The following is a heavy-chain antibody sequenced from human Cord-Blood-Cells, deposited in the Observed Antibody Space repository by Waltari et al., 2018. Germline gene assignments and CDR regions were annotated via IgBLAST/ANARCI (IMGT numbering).Heavy chain of an antibody. V-gene: IGHV4-39*01. CDR3: GSAAAFLIDY. D-gene: IGHD2-2*01. CDR2: IYYSGST. J-gene: IGHJ4*02. Sequence: QLQLQESGPGLVTPSETLSLTCTVSGRSLSSRSYYWGWIRQPPGKGLEWIGSIYYSGSTYYNPSLKSRVTISVDTSKNQFSLKLSSVTAADTAVYYCGSAAAFLIDYWGQGTLVTVSS. CDR1: GRSLSSRSYY.